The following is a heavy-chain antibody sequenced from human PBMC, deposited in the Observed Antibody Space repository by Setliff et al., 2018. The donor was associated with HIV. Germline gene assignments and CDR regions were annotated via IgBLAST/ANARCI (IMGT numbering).Heavy chain of an antibody. J-gene: IGHJ4*02. CDR3: ARWVYNSAWSLDY. D-gene: IGHD6-19*01. CDR1: GGSVNSGNYH. CDR2: IYTSGSP. V-gene: IGHV4-61*09. Sequence: LSEPLSLTCSVSGGSVNSGNYHWAWIRQPAGKGLEWIGHIYTSGSPHYKSSLTSRLTISLDTSRNQFSLKLTSVTAADSATYYCARWVYNSAWSLDYWGQGTLVTVSS.